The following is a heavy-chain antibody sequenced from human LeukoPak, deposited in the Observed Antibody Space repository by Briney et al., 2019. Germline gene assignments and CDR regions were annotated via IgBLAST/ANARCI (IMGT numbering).Heavy chain of an antibody. CDR2: FDPSDSYT. Sequence: GESLKISCKGSGYSFTSYWISWVPQIPGKGLEWMGRFDPSDSYTNYSPSFQGHVTISADKSISTAYLQWSSLKASDTAMYYCASHYSSSAYWGQGTLVTVSS. J-gene: IGHJ4*02. CDR1: GYSFTSYW. CDR3: ASHYSSSAY. V-gene: IGHV5-10-1*01. D-gene: IGHD6-13*01.